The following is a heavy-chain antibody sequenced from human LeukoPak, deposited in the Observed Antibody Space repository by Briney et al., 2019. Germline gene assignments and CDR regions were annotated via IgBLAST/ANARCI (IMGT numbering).Heavy chain of an antibody. CDR1: GFTFSNYW. CDR3: LYHDSGVTSPLESY. CDR2: IKSDGTDT. J-gene: IGHJ4*02. V-gene: IGHV3-74*01. Sequence: GGSLSLSCAASGFTFSNYWMLWLRQAPGMGLVWVSRIKSDGTDTTYADSVKGRFTISRDNAKSTLYLQMNSLRAEDTAVYYCLYHDSGVTSPLESYWGQGILVTVST. D-gene: IGHD3-22*01.